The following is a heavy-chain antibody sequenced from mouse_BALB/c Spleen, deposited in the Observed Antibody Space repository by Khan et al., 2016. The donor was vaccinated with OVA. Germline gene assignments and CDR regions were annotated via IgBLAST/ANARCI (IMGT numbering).Heavy chain of an antibody. CDR3: AVLAYAGAWFAY. J-gene: IGHJ3*01. CDR1: GYSITSDYA. Sequence: EVQLQESGPGLVKPSHSLSLTCTVTGYSITSDYAWNWIRQFPGYNLEWMGYITYSGGIEYNPSRKSRISIIRDPSKNQFFLQLNSVTTEATALSYCAVLAYAGAWFAYWFQGTLVTASA. D-gene: IGHD2-12*01. V-gene: IGHV3-2*02. CDR2: ITYSGGI.